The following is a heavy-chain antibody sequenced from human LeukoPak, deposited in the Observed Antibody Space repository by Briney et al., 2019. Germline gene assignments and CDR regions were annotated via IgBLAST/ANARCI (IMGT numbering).Heavy chain of an antibody. CDR3: ARDRGSGWYDFDY. CDR2: IFYSGST. V-gene: IGHV4-59*01. J-gene: IGHJ4*02. Sequence: SETLSLTCTVSGGSISSYYWSWIRQPPGKALEWIGYIFYSGSTNYNPSLKSRVTISVDTSKNQFSLKLTSVTAADTAVYYCARDRGSGWYDFDYWGQGTLVTVSS. CDR1: GGSISSYY. D-gene: IGHD6-19*01.